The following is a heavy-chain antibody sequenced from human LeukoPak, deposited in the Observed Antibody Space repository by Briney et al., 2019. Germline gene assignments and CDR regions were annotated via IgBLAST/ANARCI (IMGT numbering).Heavy chain of an antibody. Sequence: GGSLRLSCGASGFTFTTYAMSWVRQAPGKGLEWVSVIYSGGSTYYADSVKGRFTISRDNSKNTLYLQMNSLRAEDTAVYYCARGSPGTASDYWGQGTLVTVSS. CDR3: ARGSPGTASDY. J-gene: IGHJ4*02. V-gene: IGHV3-66*02. D-gene: IGHD1-14*01. CDR2: IYSGGST. CDR1: GFTFTTYA.